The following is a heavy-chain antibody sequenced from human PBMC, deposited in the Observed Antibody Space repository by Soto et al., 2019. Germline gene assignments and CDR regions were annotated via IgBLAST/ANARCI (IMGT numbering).Heavy chain of an antibody. CDR2: IKQDGSEK. V-gene: IGHV3-7*01. D-gene: IGHD3-10*02. CDR1: GFTFSSYW. J-gene: IGHJ6*03. Sequence: GGSLRLSCAASGFTFSSYWMSWVRQAPGKGLEWVANIKQDGSEKYYVDSVKGRFTISRDNAKNSLYLQMNSLRAEDTAVYYCARVGVLGSGSYYPLYYYYMDVWGKGTMVTVSS. CDR3: ARVGVLGSGSYYPLYYYYMDV.